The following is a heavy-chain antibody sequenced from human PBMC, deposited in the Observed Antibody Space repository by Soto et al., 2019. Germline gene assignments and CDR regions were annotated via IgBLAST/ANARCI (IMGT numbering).Heavy chain of an antibody. J-gene: IGHJ5*02. CDR2: IYYSGST. V-gene: IGHV4-31*03. D-gene: IGHD7-27*01. CDR3: ARVLITRYGSNSGDFDP. Sequence: QVQLQESGPGLVKPSQTLSLTCTVSGGSISSGGYYWSWIRQPPGKGLEWIGYIYYSGSTYYNPSLKSRLTISVGTPKNQFSLQMSSVSAADTAVYFCARVLITRYGSNSGDFDPWGQGTLVNVSS. CDR1: GGSISSGGYY.